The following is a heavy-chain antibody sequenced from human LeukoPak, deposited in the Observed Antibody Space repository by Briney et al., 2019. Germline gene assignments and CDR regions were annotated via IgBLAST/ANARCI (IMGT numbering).Heavy chain of an antibody. Sequence: SETLSLTCTVSGGSIGTYYWSRIRQSPGKGLEWIGYIYYGGGTNYNPSLKSRVTISVDTSKNQFSLKVFSVTAADTAVYYCARVSEVGFASYASAWYWFDPWGQGTLVTVSS. D-gene: IGHD6-19*01. V-gene: IGHV4-59*01. J-gene: IGHJ5*02. CDR1: GGSIGTYY. CDR2: IYYGGGT. CDR3: ARVSEVGFASYASAWYWFDP.